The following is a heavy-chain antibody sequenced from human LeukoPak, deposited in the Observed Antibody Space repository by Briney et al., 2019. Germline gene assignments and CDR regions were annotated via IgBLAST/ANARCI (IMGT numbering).Heavy chain of an antibody. CDR1: GVSIINNNHY. CDR2: MSYSGST. Sequence: SETLSLTCTVSGVSIINNNHYWGWIRQSPGTGLEWIGTMSYSGSTYYNPSLKSRVTISVDTSKSQFSLKLSSVTAADTTVYYCARQRGWGFGSYLDYWGQGTLVTVSS. J-gene: IGHJ4*02. CDR3: ARQRGWGFGSYLDY. D-gene: IGHD7-27*01. V-gene: IGHV4-39*01.